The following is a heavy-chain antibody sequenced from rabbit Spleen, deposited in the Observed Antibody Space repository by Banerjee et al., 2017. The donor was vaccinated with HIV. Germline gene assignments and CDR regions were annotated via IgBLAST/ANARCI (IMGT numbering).Heavy chain of an antibody. CDR3: ASDGVAVPHYFEL. Sequence: QSLEESGGDLVKPGASLTLTCTASGFSFSSNYYMCWVRQAPGKGLEWIGCIVTGNGNTYYASWAKGRFTISKTSSTTVTLQMTSLTAADTATYFCASDGVAVPHYFELWGQGTLVTVS. V-gene: IGHV1S40*01. CDR2: IVTGNGNT. J-gene: IGHJ4*01. CDR1: GFSFSSNYY. D-gene: IGHD3-3*01.